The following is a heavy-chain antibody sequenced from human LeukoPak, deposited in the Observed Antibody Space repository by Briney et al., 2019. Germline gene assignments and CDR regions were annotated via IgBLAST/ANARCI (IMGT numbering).Heavy chain of an antibody. Sequence: ASVKVSCKASGYTFTAYYIHWVRQAPGQGLEWRGWISPNSGGTNYAQKFQGRVTVTRDTSISTAYMELRGLISDDTAVYYCVRGRAQNEDQWLLPGYWGQGTLVTISS. CDR2: ISPNSGGT. J-gene: IGHJ4*02. D-gene: IGHD5-12*01. CDR3: VRGRAQNEDQWLLPGY. CDR1: GYTFTAYY. V-gene: IGHV1-2*02.